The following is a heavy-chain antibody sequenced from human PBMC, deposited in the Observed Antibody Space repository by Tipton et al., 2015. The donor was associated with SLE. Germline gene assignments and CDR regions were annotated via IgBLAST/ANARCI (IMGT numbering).Heavy chain of an antibody. CDR1: GYIFTTYD. CDR2: MNPNNGNT. Sequence: QLVQSGAEIKKPGASVKVSCKAYGYIFTTYDIHWVRQATGQGLEWMGWMNPNNGNTGSAQKFQGRVTMTKNTSLGTAYMELSSLRSEDTAVYYCARGPEAVDPWGQGTLVTVSS. V-gene: IGHV1-8*01. J-gene: IGHJ5*02. CDR3: ARGPEAVDP.